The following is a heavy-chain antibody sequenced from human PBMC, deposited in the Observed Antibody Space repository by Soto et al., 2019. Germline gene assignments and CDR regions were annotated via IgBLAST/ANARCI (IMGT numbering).Heavy chain of an antibody. CDR2: IYYSGST. V-gene: IGHV4-59*01. J-gene: IGHJ6*02. CDR3: ARDPRIAVAGKGYYYYGMDV. Sequence: PSETLSLTCTVSGGSISSYYWSWIRQPPGKGLEWIGYIYYSGSTNYNPSLKSRVTISVDTSKNQFSLKLSSVTAADTAVYYCARDPRIAVAGKGYYYYGMDVWGQGTTVTVSS. CDR1: GGSISSYY. D-gene: IGHD6-19*01.